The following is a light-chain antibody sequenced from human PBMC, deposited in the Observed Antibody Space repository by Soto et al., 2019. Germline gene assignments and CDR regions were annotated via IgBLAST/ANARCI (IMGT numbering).Light chain of an antibody. Sequence: DIQMTQSPSSLSASGGDRLTITCRASQSIYKWLAWYQQKPGKAPNLLIYGASTLRGGVPSRFSGSGYEKDFTLTISSLQPEDFATYYYQQANSFPQTFGQGTKVDIK. CDR2: GAS. CDR1: QSIYKW. J-gene: IGKJ1*01. CDR3: QQANSFPQT. V-gene: IGKV1-12*01.